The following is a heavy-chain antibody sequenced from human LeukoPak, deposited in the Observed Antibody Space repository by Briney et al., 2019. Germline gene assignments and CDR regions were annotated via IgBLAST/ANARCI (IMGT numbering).Heavy chain of an antibody. CDR1: GGSISSYY. Sequence: PSETLSLTCTVSGGSISSYYWSWIRQPPGKGLEYIGYIYYSGSTNYNPSLKSRVTISVDTSKNQFSLKLSSVTAADTAVYYCARASSGRYYYFDYWGQGTLVTVSS. CDR3: ARASSGRYYYFDY. J-gene: IGHJ4*02. CDR2: IYYSGST. V-gene: IGHV4-59*12. D-gene: IGHD1-26*01.